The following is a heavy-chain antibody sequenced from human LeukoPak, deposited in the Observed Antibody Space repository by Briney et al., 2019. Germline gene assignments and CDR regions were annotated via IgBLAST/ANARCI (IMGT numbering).Heavy chain of an antibody. CDR1: GYSFTSYW. Sequence: PGESLKISCKGSGYSFTSYWIGWVRQMPGKGLEWMGIIYPGDSDTRYSPSFQGQVTIPADKSISTAYLQWSGLKASDTAMYYCARDSRSGYSSSWYDGMDVWGQGTTVTVSS. CDR3: ARDSRSGYSSSWYDGMDV. J-gene: IGHJ6*02. CDR2: IYPGDSDT. D-gene: IGHD6-13*01. V-gene: IGHV5-51*01.